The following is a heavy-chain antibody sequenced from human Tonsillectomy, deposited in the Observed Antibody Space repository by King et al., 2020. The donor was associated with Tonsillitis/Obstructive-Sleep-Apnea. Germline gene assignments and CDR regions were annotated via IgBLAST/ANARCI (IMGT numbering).Heavy chain of an antibody. CDR3: ARHSADLDY. V-gene: IGHV5-51*01. CDR1: GYSFTTYW. CDR2: SYSGDSDT. J-gene: IGHJ4*02. Sequence: QLVQSGAEVKKPGESLKISCKGSGYSFTTYWIAWVRQMSGKGLEWIGGSYSGDSDTRYSPSFQGQVTISVDKSISTAYLQWSSLKASDTAMYYCARHSADLDYWGQGTLVTVSS.